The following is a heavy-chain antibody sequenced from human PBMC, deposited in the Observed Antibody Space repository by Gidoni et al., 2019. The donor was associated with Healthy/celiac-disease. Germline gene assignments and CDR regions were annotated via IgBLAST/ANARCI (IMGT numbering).Heavy chain of an antibody. CDR3: ARAKEGTRENHPWTTRYYYGMDV. CDR1: GGTFSSYA. CDR2: IIPIFGTA. Sequence: QVQLVQSGAEVKKPGSSVKVSCKASGGTFSSYAISWVRRAPGHGLAWMGGIIPIFGTANYAQKFQGRVTITADESTSTAYMELSSLRSEDTAVYYCARAKEGTRENHPWTTRYYYGMDVWGQGTTVTVSS. D-gene: IGHD1-1*01. V-gene: IGHV1-69*01. J-gene: IGHJ6*02.